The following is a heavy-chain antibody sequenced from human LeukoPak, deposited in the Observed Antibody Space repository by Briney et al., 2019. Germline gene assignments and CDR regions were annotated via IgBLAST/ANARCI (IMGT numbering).Heavy chain of an antibody. CDR2: ISSSSSYI. CDR3: ARPVYSSSSGDY. J-gene: IGHJ4*02. Sequence: GGSLRLSCAASGFTFSSYSMNWVSHAPGKGLELVSSISSSSSYIYYADSVKGRFTISRDNAKNSLYLQMNSLRAEDTAVYYCARPVYSSSSGDYWGQGTLVTVSS. V-gene: IGHV3-21*01. D-gene: IGHD6-6*01. CDR1: GFTFSSYS.